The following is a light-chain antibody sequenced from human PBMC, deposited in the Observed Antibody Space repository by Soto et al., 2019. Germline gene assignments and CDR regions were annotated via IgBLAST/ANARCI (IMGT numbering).Light chain of an antibody. J-gene: IGLJ1*01. CDR1: SSDVGSYNS. Sequence: QSVLTQPPSVSGSPCKSVAIYCTGTSSDVGSYNSVYRYQKPPGTDPKRLIYMVSNRPSGFPDRFSGSKSGNTASLTFSGLQAEDEADYYCSSFTSSSTYVFGTGTKVTVL. CDR2: MVS. V-gene: IGLV2-18*02. CDR3: SSFTSSSTYV.